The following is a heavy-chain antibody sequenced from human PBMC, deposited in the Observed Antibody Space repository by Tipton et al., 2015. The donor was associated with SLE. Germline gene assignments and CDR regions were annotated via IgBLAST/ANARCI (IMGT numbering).Heavy chain of an antibody. CDR1: GGSISSYY. V-gene: IGHV4-59*04. J-gene: IGHJ4*02. CDR2: IYYSGST. CDR3: ATILTGSIDY. D-gene: IGHD7-27*01. Sequence: TLSLTCTVSGGSISSYYWSWIRQPPGKGLEWIGYIYYSGSTYYNPSLKSRVTISVDTSKNQFSLKLSSVTAADTAVYYCATILTGSIDYWGQGTLVTVSS.